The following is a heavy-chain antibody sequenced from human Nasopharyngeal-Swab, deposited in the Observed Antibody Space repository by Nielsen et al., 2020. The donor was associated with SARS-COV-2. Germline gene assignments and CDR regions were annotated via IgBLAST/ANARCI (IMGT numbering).Heavy chain of an antibody. CDR1: GVLFCKYW. V-gene: IGHV3-74*01. CDR3: VKHQGSSSDQ. Sequence: GESLKISCVASGVLFCKYWMHWVRQAPGKGLVWVSRVNQDGSRTDYADSVRGRFTISRDNAKNTLYLQMNSLRVEDTAVYYCVKHQGSSSDQWGQGTLVTVSS. CDR2: VNQDGSRT. J-gene: IGHJ4*02.